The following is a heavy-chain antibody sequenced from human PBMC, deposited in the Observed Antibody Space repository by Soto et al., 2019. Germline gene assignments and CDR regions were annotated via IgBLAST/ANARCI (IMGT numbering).Heavy chain of an antibody. V-gene: IGHV3-48*02. CDR2: ISSSSSTI. Sequence: GGSLRLPCAASGFTFSSYSMNWVRQAPGKGLEWVSYISSSSSTIYYADSVKGRFTISRDNAKNSLYLQMNSLRDEDTAVYYCARDCSSTSCYDYYYGMDVWGQGTTVTVSS. CDR3: ARDCSSTSCYDYYYGMDV. J-gene: IGHJ6*02. D-gene: IGHD2-2*01. CDR1: GFTFSSYS.